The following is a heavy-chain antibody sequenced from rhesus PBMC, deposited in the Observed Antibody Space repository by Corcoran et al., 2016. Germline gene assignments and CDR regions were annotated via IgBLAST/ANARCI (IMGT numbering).Heavy chain of an antibody. V-gene: IGHV4S11*01. D-gene: IGHD1-44*01. Sequence: QVQLQESGPGLVKPLETLSLTCAVSGGSIRSNYWSWIRRPPGKELEWIGSFYGTGSSTNYNPSLKSRVTLSVDTSKNQCSLKLSSVTAADTALYYGARGGGKRYWYFDLWGPGTPITISS. J-gene: IGHJ2*01. CDR3: ARGGGKRYWYFDL. CDR2: FYGTGSST. CDR1: GGSIRSNY.